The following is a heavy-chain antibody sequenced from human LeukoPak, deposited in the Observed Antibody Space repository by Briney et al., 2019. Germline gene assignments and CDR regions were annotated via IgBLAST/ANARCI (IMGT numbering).Heavy chain of an antibody. CDR1: GFTFSSYC. CDR2: ISSSSSYI. J-gene: IGHJ6*02. V-gene: IGHV3-21*01. CDR3: ARDPTYYYNYYGMDV. Sequence: PGGSLRLSCVVSGFTFSSYCMNWVRQAPGKGLEWVSSISSSSSYIYYADSVKGRFTISRDNAKNSLYLQMNSLRAEDTAVYYCARDPTYYYNYYGMDVWGQGTTVTVSS.